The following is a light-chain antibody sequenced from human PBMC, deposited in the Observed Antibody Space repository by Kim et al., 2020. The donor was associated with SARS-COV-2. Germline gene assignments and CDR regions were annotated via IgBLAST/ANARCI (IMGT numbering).Light chain of an antibody. CDR2: ATS. CDR3: PQCYSHPYT. Sequence: DIQMTQSASSLSPSVGDRVTITCRASQNISTSLNWYQQRAGKAPKLLIYATSRLQGVVPPSFSGGGSGTDFTLTISTLQPEDSATYLCPQCYSHPYTFGMGTKLE. CDR1: QNISTS. V-gene: IGKV1-39*01. J-gene: IGKJ2*01.